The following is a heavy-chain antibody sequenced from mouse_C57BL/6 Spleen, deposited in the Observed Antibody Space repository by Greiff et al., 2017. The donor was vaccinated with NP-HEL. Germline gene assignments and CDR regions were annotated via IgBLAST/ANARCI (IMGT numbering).Heavy chain of an antibody. J-gene: IGHJ2*01. CDR1: GYAFSSSW. CDR3: ARPSSTTAYFDY. Sequence: VQLQQSGPELVKPGASVKISCKASGYAFSSSWMNWVKQRPGKGLEWIGRIYPGDGDTNSNGKFKGKATLTADKSSSTAYMQLSSLTSEDSAVYFCARPSSTTAYFDYWGQGTTLTVSS. V-gene: IGHV1-82*01. D-gene: IGHD1-2*01. CDR2: IYPGDGDT.